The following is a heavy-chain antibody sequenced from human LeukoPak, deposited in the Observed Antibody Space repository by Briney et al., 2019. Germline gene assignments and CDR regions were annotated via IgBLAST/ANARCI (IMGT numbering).Heavy chain of an antibody. CDR1: RGSISSYY. CDR3: ARGPYYYDSSGYFY. D-gene: IGHD3-22*01. V-gene: IGHV4-59*01. J-gene: IGHJ4*02. CDR2: IYYSGAT. Sequence: PSETLSLTCTVSRGSISSYYWSWIRQPPGKGLEWIGYIYYSGATNYNPSLKSRVTISVDTSKNQFSLKLSSVTAADTAVYYCARGPYYYDSSGYFYWGQGTLVTVSS.